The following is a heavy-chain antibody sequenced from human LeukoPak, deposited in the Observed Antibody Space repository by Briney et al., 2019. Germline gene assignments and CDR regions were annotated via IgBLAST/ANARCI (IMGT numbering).Heavy chain of an antibody. D-gene: IGHD3-3*01. CDR1: GGSISSSNW. CDR2: IYHSGST. V-gene: IGHV4-4*02. Sequence: SGTLSLTCAVSGGSISSSNWWSWVRQPPGKGLEWIGEIYHSGSTNYNPSLKSRVTISVDTSKNQFSLKLSSVTAADTAVYYCARLDTIFGVAKGFDYWGQGTLVTVSS. J-gene: IGHJ4*02. CDR3: ARLDTIFGVAKGFDY.